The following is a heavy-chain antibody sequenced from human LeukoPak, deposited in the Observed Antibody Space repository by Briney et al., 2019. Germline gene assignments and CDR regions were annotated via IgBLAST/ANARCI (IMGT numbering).Heavy chain of an antibody. CDR2: IMQDGNDK. V-gene: IGHV3-7*01. Sequence: PGGSLRLSCAASGFTFRTYCMSWVRQAPGKGLEWVANIMQDGNDKYYVDSVKGRFTISRDNAKNSLYLQMNSLRAEDTAVYYCARDRYDSRLRYFDWLPGWGYYYYYMDVWGKGTTVTISS. J-gene: IGHJ6*03. CDR3: ARDRYDSRLRYFDWLPGWGYYYYYMDV. D-gene: IGHD3-9*01. CDR1: GFTFRTYC.